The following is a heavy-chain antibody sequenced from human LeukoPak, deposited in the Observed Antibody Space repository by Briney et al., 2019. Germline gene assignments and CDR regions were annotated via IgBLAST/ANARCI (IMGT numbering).Heavy chain of an antibody. Sequence: GGSLRLSCGASGFTFSSYAMSWVRQAPGKGLEWVSTISRRGDTPYYADSVKGRFTISRDNSKNTLHLQMNSLRAEDTALYFCAKPGFSASWYRNFDYWGQGTLVTVAS. CDR2: ISRRGDTP. V-gene: IGHV3-23*01. CDR1: GFTFSSYA. D-gene: IGHD6-13*01. J-gene: IGHJ4*02. CDR3: AKPGFSASWYRNFDY.